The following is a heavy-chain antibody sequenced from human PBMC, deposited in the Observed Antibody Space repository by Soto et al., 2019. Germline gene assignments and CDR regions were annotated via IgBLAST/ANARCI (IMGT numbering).Heavy chain of an antibody. CDR3: AAIPLTSGVVSGRFDP. CDR2: ISHRGST. V-gene: IGHV4-4*02. CDR1: GGSISSDKW. J-gene: IGHJ5*02. Sequence: QVHLQESGPGLVKPSGTLALTCAVSGGSISSDKWWIWVRQPPGKGLEWIGEISHRGSTNYSPSFKSRLSLSVDTTKTQFSLRLTSVTAADTAVYYCAAIPLTSGVVSGRFDPWGQGIMVTVSS. D-gene: IGHD3-3*01.